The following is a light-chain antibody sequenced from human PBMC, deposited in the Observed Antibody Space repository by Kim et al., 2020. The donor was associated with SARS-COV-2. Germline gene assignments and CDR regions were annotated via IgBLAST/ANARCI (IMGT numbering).Light chain of an antibody. CDR2: GAT. CDR3: QQYDRPPWT. J-gene: IGKJ1*01. Sequence: PRESATPSCMASQSVSSSYLSWYQQKPGQAPRLLIFGATNRATCIPDRFRGSGSATEFTLTISRLEPEDFATYYCQQYDRPPWTFGQGTKVDIK. V-gene: IGKV3-20*01. CDR1: QSVSSSY.